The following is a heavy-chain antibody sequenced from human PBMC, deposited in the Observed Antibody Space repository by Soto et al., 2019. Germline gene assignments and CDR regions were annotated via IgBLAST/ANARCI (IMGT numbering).Heavy chain of an antibody. V-gene: IGHV1-69*06. CDR3: ARGGSGSYYNYFDY. J-gene: IGHJ4*02. CDR1: GGTFSSYA. CDR2: IIPNFGTA. D-gene: IGHD3-10*01. Sequence: GASVKVSCKASGGTFSSYAISWVRQAPGQGLEWMGGIIPNFGTANYAQKFQGRVTITADKSTSTAYMELSSLRSDDTAVYYCARGGSGSYYNYFDYWGQGTLATVS.